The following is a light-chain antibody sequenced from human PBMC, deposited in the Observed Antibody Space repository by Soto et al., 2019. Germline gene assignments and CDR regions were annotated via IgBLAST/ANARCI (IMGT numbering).Light chain of an antibody. CDR3: SSYAGSSNVV. V-gene: IGLV2-8*01. Sequence: QSALTQPPSVSGSPGQSVTISCTGTSSDVGGYNYVSWYQQHPGKAPKLMIYEVSKRPSGVTDRFSGSKSGNTASLTVSGLQAEDEADYYCSSYAGSSNVVFGGGTKLTVL. J-gene: IGLJ2*01. CDR2: EVS. CDR1: SSDVGGYNY.